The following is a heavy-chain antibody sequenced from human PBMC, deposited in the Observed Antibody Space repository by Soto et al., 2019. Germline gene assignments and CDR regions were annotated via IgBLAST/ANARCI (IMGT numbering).Heavy chain of an antibody. J-gene: IGHJ4*02. CDR3: AKQYYYDSSGYYAPFDY. CDR2: ISGSGGST. V-gene: IGHV3-23*01. CDR1: GFTFSSYA. Sequence: GGSLRLSCAASGFTFSSYAMSWVRQAPGKGLEWVSAISGSGGSTYYADSVKGRFTISRDNSKNTLYLQMNSLRAEDTAVYYCAKQYYYDSSGYYAPFDYWGQGTLVTVSS. D-gene: IGHD3-22*01.